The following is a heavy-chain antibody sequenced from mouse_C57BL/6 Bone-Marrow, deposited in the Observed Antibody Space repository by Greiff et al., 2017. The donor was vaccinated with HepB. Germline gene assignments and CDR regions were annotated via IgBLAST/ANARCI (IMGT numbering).Heavy chain of an antibody. CDR2: IRSKSNNYAT. Sequence: EVQGVESGGGLVQPKGSLKLSCAASGFSFNTYAMNWVRQAPGKGLEWVARIRSKSNNYATYYADSVKDRFTISRDDSESMLYLQMNNLKTEDTAMYYCVRQEFYGSSYDYWGQGTTLTVSS. CDR3: VRQEFYGSSYDY. CDR1: GFSFNTYA. D-gene: IGHD1-1*01. V-gene: IGHV10-1*01. J-gene: IGHJ2*01.